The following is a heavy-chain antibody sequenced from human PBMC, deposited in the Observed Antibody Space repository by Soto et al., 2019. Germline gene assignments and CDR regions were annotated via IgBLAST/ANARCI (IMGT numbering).Heavy chain of an antibody. Sequence: QVQLVESGGGVVQPGTSLRLSCTASGFTFNSYGIHWVRQAPGKGLEWMALIEYNAKNRFYADSVKGRFSISRDNSRKTVYLQVNGLRPEDTAVYYCAREGDDNCSGTRCFHYSGLDVWGQGTTVIVSS. CDR3: AREGDDNCSGTRCFHYSGLDV. V-gene: IGHV3-33*05. CDR2: IEYNAKNR. CDR1: GFTFNSYG. D-gene: IGHD2-15*01. J-gene: IGHJ6*02.